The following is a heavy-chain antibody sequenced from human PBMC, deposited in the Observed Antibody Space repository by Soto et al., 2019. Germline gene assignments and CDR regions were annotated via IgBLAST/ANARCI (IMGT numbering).Heavy chain of an antibody. Sequence: QVQLVQSGAEVKKPGSSVKVSCKASGGTFSSYSLNCVRQAPGQGLEWMGEIIPIFGTANYAQKFQGRVPITADESTSTASMELSSLRSEYTPVYYCARDGGMHSGGLDYWGQGTLVTVSS. CDR2: IIPIFGTA. CDR1: GGTFSSYS. V-gene: IGHV1-69*01. CDR3: ARDGGMHSGGLDY. D-gene: IGHD1-26*01. J-gene: IGHJ4*02.